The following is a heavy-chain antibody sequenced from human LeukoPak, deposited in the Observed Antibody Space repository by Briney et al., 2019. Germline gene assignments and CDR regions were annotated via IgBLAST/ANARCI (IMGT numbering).Heavy chain of an antibody. J-gene: IGHJ4*02. CDR2: IYHSGST. D-gene: IGHD3-10*01. CDR3: ARDLYGSGSSQLYYFDY. V-gene: IGHV4-39*07. Sequence: KASETLSLTCTVSGVSISSSNSYWGWIRQPPGKGLEWIGSIYHSGSTYYNPSLKSRVTISVDTSKNQFSLKLSSVTAADTAVYYCARDLYGSGSSQLYYFDYWGQGTLVTVSS. CDR1: GVSISSSNSY.